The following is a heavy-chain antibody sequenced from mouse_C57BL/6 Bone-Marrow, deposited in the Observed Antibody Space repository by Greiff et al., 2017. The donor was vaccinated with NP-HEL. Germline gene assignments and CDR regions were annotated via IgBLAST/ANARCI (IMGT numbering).Heavy chain of an antibody. CDR1: GFTFSSYT. Sequence: EVKLVESGGGLVKPGGSLKLSCAASGFTFSSYTMSWVRQTPEKRLEWVATISGGGGNTYYPDSVTGRFNISRDNAKNTLYLQMSSLGSEDTALYYCARRFRYYFDYWGQGTTLTVSS. V-gene: IGHV5-9*01. CDR2: ISGGGGNT. J-gene: IGHJ2*01. CDR3: ARRFRYYFDY.